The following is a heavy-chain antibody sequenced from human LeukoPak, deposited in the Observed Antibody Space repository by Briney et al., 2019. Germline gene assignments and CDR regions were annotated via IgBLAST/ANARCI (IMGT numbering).Heavy chain of an antibody. J-gene: IGHJ5*02. Sequence: SGRSLRLSCAASGFTFSSYGMHWVRQAPGKGLEWVAVIWYDGSNKYYADSVKGRFTISRDNSKNTLYLQMNSLRAEDTAVYYCVKDSMDFWSGYYPNWFDPWGQGTLVTVSS. V-gene: IGHV3-33*06. CDR1: GFTFSSYG. D-gene: IGHD3-3*01. CDR3: VKDSMDFWSGYYPNWFDP. CDR2: IWYDGSNK.